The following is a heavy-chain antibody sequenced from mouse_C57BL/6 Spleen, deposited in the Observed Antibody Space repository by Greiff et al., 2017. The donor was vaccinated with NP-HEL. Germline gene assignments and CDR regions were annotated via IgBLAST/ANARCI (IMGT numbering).Heavy chain of an antibody. J-gene: IGHJ3*01. V-gene: IGHV3-6*01. D-gene: IGHD1-1*01. CDR1: GYSITSGYY. CDR2: ISYDGSN. Sequence: EVQRVESGPGLVKPSQSLSLTCSVTGYSITSGYYWNWIRQFPGNKLEWMGYISYDGSNNYNPSLKNRISITRDTSKNQFFLKLNSVTTEDTATYYCARGDYYGSPAYWGQGTLVTVSA. CDR3: ARGDYYGSPAY.